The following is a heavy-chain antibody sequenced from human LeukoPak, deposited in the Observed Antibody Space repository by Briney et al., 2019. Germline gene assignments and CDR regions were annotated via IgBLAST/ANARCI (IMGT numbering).Heavy chain of an antibody. CDR2: IYYGGST. CDR1: GGSVSSGSYY. Sequence: SETLSLTCTVSGGSVSSGSYYWSWIRQPPGKGLEWIGYIYYGGSTNYNPSLKSRVTISVDTSKNQFSLKLSSVTAADTAVYYCARAGSGMNWGQGTLVTVSS. CDR3: ARAGSGMN. J-gene: IGHJ4*02. D-gene: IGHD3-10*01. V-gene: IGHV4-61*01.